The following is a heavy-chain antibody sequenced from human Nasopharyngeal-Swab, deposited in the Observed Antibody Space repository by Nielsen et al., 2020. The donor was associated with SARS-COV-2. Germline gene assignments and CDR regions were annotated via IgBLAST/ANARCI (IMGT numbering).Heavy chain of an antibody. CDR3: ARQRTTLTLGRAFDL. CDR2: IYPGNSDT. V-gene: IGHV5-51*01. CDR1: GHSFSNYW. J-gene: IGHJ3*01. Sequence: GESLKISCKGFGHSFSNYWFAWVRQMPGKGLELMGIIYPGNSDTRYSPSLQGQVTISADKSISTAYLQWSSLRASDAAIYYCARQRTTLTLGRAFDLWGQGTMVTVSS. D-gene: IGHD4-17*01.